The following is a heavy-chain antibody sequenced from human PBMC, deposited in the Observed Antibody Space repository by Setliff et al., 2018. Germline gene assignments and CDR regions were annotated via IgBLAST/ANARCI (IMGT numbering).Heavy chain of an antibody. CDR1: GGSISNSDYY. CDR3: AKGGTYRYFDY. V-gene: IGHV4-30-4*02. Sequence: PSETLSLTCSVSGGSISNSDYYWDWIRQPPGKGLEWIGYIYYSGSTYYNPSLKSRVTISVDTSKNQFSLKLTSLTAADTAVYFCAKGGTYRYFDYWGQGTLVTVS. J-gene: IGHJ4*02. D-gene: IGHD2-15*01. CDR2: IYYSGST.